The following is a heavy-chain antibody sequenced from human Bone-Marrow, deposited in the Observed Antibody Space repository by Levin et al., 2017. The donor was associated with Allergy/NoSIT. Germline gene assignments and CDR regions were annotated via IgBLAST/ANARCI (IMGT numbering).Heavy chain of an antibody. V-gene: IGHV3-30*04. J-gene: IGHJ6*03. CDR1: GFTFSTYT. CDR3: ARGIWNRDYYMDV. CDR2: IWYDGTNK. D-gene: IGHD1-1*01. Sequence: GGSLRLSCAASGFTFSTYTMHWVRRAPGKGLDWVALIWYDGTNKYYADSVKGRFTISRDNPGNTLNLQMDSLRPEDSAVYFCARGIWNRDYYMDVWGRGTTVTVSS.